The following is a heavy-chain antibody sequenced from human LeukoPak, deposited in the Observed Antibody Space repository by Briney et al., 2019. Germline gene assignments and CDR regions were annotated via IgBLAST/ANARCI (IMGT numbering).Heavy chain of an antibody. J-gene: IGHJ5*02. V-gene: IGHV4-59*12. CDR2: IYYSGST. CDR1: GGSISSYY. Sequence: SETLSLTCTVSGGSISSYYWSWIRQPPGKGLEWIGYIYYSGSTNYNPSLKSRVTISVDTSKNQFSLKLSSVTAADTAVYYCARSFQVVPAAQSNWFDPWGQGTLVTVSS. CDR3: ARSFQVVPAAQSNWFDP. D-gene: IGHD2-2*01.